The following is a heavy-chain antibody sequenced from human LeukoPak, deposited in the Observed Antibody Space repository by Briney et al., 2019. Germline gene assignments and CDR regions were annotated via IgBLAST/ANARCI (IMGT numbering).Heavy chain of an antibody. CDR2: IHHNWGT. Sequence: SETLSLTCVVSGGSITVDWWTWVRQPPGMGLEWIGEIHHNWGTNFNPSLKSRVTISQDKSKNHFSLEMTSVTAADTAVYYCARDRTNGDYPNWFDPWGQGTLVTVSS. J-gene: IGHJ5*02. CDR1: GGSITVDW. CDR3: ARDRTNGDYPNWFDP. D-gene: IGHD4-17*01. V-gene: IGHV4-4*02.